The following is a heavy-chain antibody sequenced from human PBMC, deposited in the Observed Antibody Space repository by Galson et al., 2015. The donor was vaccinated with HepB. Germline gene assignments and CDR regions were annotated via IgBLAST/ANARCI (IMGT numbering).Heavy chain of an antibody. Sequence: SLRLSCAASGFTFSGSAMHWVRQASGKGLEWVGRIRSKANSYATAYAASVKGRFTISRDDSKNTAYLQMNSLKTEDTAVYYCTMPFRKFGETLVDYWGQGTLVTVSS. D-gene: IGHD3-10*01. CDR1: GFTFSGSA. CDR3: TMPFRKFGETLVDY. V-gene: IGHV3-73*01. J-gene: IGHJ4*02. CDR2: IRSKANSYAT.